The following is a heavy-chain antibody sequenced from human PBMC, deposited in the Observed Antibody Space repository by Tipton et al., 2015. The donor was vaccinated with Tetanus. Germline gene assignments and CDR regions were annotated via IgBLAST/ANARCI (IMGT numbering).Heavy chain of an antibody. V-gene: IGHV3-21*01. CDR1: GFAFSSYS. Sequence: SLRLSCAASGFAFSSYSMNWVRQAPGKGLEWVSSISPRATYRYYADSVKGRFTISRDDAKNSLFLQMNSLRVEDTAVYFCARVHVGLTEPCDYWGQGSLLTVSS. CDR3: ARVHVGLTEPCDY. CDR2: ISPRATYR. D-gene: IGHD3-9*01. J-gene: IGHJ4*02.